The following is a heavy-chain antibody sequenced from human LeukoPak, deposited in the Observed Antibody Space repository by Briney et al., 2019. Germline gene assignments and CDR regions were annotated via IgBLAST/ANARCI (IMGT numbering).Heavy chain of an antibody. CDR3: ARRSDWFDP. Sequence: PSETLSLTCTVSGGSITSGTYYWGWIRQPPGKGLKWIASIYYSGRPHYKPSLKSRVTISLDTSKNQFSLKLLSVTAADTAVYYCARRSDWFDPWGQGTLVTVSS. J-gene: IGHJ5*02. V-gene: IGHV4-39*01. CDR2: IYYSGRP. CDR1: GGSITSGTYY. D-gene: IGHD1-26*01.